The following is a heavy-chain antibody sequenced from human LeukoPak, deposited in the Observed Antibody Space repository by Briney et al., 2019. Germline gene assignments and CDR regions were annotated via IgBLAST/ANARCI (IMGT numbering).Heavy chain of an antibody. CDR1: GFSVTTYH. CDR2: VHASGTT. V-gene: IGHV4-4*07. Sequence: SETLSLTCSVSGFSVTTYHWSWIRQPAGKGLEWIGRVHASGTTNYNPPLESRVTMSVDTSKNQLSLMLTSVTAADTAVYYCARDGLYSNGYSYFDYWGQGTLVTVSS. J-gene: IGHJ4*02. CDR3: ARDGLYSNGYSYFDY. D-gene: IGHD3-22*01.